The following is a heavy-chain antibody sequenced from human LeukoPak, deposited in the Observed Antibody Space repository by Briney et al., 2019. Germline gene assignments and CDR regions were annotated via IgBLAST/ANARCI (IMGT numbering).Heavy chain of an antibody. CDR1: GFTFSSYG. CDR3: ARDYGDFQSHYYYGMDV. J-gene: IGHJ6*02. Sequence: SGGSLRLSCAASGFTFSSYGMHWVRQAPGKGLEWVAVIWYDGSNKYYADSVKGRSTISRDNSKNTLYLQMNSLRAEDTAVYYCARDYGDFQSHYYYGMDVWGQGTTVTVSS. CDR2: IWYDGSNK. D-gene: IGHD4-17*01. V-gene: IGHV3-33*01.